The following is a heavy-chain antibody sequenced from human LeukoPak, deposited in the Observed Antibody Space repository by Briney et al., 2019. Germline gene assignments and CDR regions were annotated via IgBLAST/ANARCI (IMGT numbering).Heavy chain of an antibody. CDR1: GFNFGTYS. Sequence: GGFLRLSCAASGFNFGTYSMSWVRQAPGTGLEWISYISGGAGTMYYASSVKGRFTISRDNAKNSLYLQLNSLRAEDTAVYYCARDVIMDVWGKGTTVTVSS. CDR3: ARDVIMDV. CDR2: ISGGAGTM. D-gene: IGHD2-21*01. J-gene: IGHJ6*03. V-gene: IGHV3-48*01.